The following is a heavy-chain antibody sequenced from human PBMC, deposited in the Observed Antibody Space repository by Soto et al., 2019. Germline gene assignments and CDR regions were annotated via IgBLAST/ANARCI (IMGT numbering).Heavy chain of an antibody. Sequence: QVHLVQSGAEVKKPGASVKVSCKGSGYAFTTYGITWVRQAPGQGLEWMGWISAHNGNTNYAQKLQGRVTVTRDTSKSTAYMELRSLRSDDPAVYYRGGGRYGEYWGQGALVTVSS. D-gene: IGHD3-10*01. CDR1: GYAFTTYG. V-gene: IGHV1-18*01. J-gene: IGHJ4*02. CDR2: ISAHNGNT. CDR3: GGGRYGEY.